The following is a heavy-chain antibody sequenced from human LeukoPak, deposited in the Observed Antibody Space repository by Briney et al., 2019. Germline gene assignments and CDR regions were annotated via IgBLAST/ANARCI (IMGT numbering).Heavy chain of an antibody. V-gene: IGHV4-39*07. CDR2: IHYSGRT. CDR1: GGSISNTGYY. J-gene: IGHJ3*02. CDR3: ARDLQWHDAFDI. Sequence: SETLSLTCSVSGGSISNTGYYWGWIRQPPEKGLKWIGGIHYSGRTYYNPSLKSRVTISVDTSKNQFSLKLSSVTAADTAVYYCARDLQWHDAFDIWGQGTMVTVSS. D-gene: IGHD6-19*01.